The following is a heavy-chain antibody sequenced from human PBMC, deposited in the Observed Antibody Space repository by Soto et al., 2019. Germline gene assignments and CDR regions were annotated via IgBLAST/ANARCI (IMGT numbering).Heavy chain of an antibody. J-gene: IGHJ4*02. Sequence: GGSLRLSCAASGFTFSSYAMSWVRQAPGKGLEWVSAISGSGGSTYYADSVKGRFTISRDNSKNTLYLQMNSLRAEDTAVYYCAKVDDYIWGSPTDPYYFDYWGQGTLVTVSS. V-gene: IGHV3-23*01. D-gene: IGHD3-16*01. CDR2: ISGSGGST. CDR3: AKVDDYIWGSPTDPYYFDY. CDR1: GFTFSSYA.